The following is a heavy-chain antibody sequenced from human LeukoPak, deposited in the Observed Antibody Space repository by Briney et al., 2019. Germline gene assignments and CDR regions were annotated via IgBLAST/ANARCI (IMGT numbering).Heavy chain of an antibody. D-gene: IGHD2-2*01. CDR3: ARVGYCSSTSCLDY. CDR2: INHSGST. V-gene: IGHV4-34*01. Sequence: KPSETLSLTCAVYGGSFGGYYWSWIRQPPGKGLEWIGEINHSGSTNYNPSLKSRVTISVDTSKNQFSLKLSSVTAADTVVYYCARVGYCSSTSCLDYWGQGTLVTVSS. J-gene: IGHJ4*02. CDR1: GGSFGGYY.